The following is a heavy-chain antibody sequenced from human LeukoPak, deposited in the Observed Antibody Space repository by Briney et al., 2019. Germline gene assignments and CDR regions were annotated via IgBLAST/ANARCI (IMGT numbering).Heavy chain of an antibody. D-gene: IGHD3-10*02. J-gene: IGHJ6*04. CDR2: ISSSGSAI. CDR3: AELGITMIGGV. CDR1: GFTFSSYE. V-gene: IGHV3-48*03. Sequence: GGSLRLSCAASGFTFSSYEMNWVRQAPGEGLEWVSYISSSGSAIYYADSVKGRFTISRDNAKNSLYLQMNSLRAEDTAVYYCAELGITMIGGVWGKGTTVTISS.